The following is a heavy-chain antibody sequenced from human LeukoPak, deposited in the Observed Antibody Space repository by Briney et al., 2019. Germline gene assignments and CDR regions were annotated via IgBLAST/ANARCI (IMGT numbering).Heavy chain of an antibody. CDR1: GFTFSSYW. V-gene: IGHV3-7*04. CDR3: ARGENCSSTSCYILPFDY. J-gene: IGHJ4*02. CDR2: IKQDGSEK. D-gene: IGHD2-2*02. Sequence: PGGSLRLSCAASGFTFSSYWMSWVRQAPGKGLEWVANIKQDGSEKYYVDSVKGRFTISRDNAKNSLYLQMNSLRAEDTAVYYCARGENCSSTSCYILPFDYWGQGTLVTVSS.